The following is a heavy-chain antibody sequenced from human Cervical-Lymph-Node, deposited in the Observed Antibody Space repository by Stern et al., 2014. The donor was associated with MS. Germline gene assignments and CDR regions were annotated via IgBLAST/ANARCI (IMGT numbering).Heavy chain of an antibody. CDR1: GFTFNTYG. V-gene: IGHV3-30*18. J-gene: IGHJ4*02. CDR3: AKSGCRRTSQRCYFDY. D-gene: IGHD2-2*01. Sequence: VQLVESGGGVVQPGRSLRLSCAASGFTFNTYGMHWVRQAPGKGLEWVGVISYDGSNTYYADSVKGRFTISRDNSKNTLYVQMNSLRAEDTAIYYCAKSGCRRTSQRCYFDYWGQGTLVTVSS. CDR2: ISYDGSNT.